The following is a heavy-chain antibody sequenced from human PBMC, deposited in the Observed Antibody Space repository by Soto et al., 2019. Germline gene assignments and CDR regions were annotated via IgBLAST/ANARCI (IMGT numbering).Heavy chain of an antibody. J-gene: IGHJ4*02. Sequence: GGSLRLSCAASGFTFSSYDMHWVRQATGKGLEWVSAIGTAGDTYYPGSVKGRFTISRENAKNSLYLQMNSLRAGDTAVYYCARSRKASPHFYYWGQGTLVTVSS. CDR2: IGTAGDT. CDR1: GFTFSSYD. CDR3: ARSRKASPHFYY. V-gene: IGHV3-13*01.